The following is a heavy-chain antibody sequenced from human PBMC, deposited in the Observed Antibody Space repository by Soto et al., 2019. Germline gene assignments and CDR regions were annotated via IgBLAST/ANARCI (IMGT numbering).Heavy chain of an antibody. J-gene: IGHJ4*02. CDR1: GYPFTSFG. Sequence: QVQLVQSGAEVRKPGASVKVSCKASGYPFTSFGIRWVRQAPGQGLEWMGWISGYNGNTNYAPSLQGRVTMTTDTSTSTAYMELRSLRSDDTAVYYCARDRGSIYWYYFFDYWGQGTLVTVSS. CDR3: ARDRGSIYWYYFFDY. D-gene: IGHD2-15*01. V-gene: IGHV1-18*01. CDR2: ISGYNGNT.